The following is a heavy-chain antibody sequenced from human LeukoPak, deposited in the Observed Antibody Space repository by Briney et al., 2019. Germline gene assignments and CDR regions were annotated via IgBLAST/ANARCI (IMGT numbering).Heavy chain of an antibody. D-gene: IGHD3-10*01. CDR2: ISGSGGST. J-gene: IGHJ4*02. V-gene: IGHV3-23*01. CDR3: AKEGSYYGFPLNYFDY. Sequence: GGTLRLSCAASGFTFSSYAMSWVRQAPGKGLEWVSAISGSGGSTYYADSVKGRFTISRDNPKNTLYLQMNSLRAEDTAVYYCAKEGSYYGFPLNYFDYWGQGTLVTVSS. CDR1: GFTFSSYA.